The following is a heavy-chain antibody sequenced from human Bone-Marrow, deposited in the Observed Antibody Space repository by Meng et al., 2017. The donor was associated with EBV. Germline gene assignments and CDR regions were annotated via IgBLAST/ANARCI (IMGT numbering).Heavy chain of an antibody. V-gene: IGHV1-3*01. Sequence: QVQFVESGAEVKKPGAHLKVSCKASGYTFITYAIPWVRQAPGQRLEWMGWINVGNGDTKYSQKLQGKVTITRDTSASTAYMELRSLRSEDTAVYYCARDSSGDSRNFDPWGQGTLVTVSS. CDR1: GYTFITYA. CDR2: INVGNGDT. D-gene: IGHD3-22*01. CDR3: ARDSSGDSRNFDP. J-gene: IGHJ5*02.